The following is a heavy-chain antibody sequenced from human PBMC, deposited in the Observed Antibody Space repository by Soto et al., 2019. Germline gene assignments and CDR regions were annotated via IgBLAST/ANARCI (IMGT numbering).Heavy chain of an antibody. V-gene: IGHV3-23*01. Sequence: GGSLRLSCAASGFTFSSYAMSWVRQAPGKGLEWVSAISGSGGSTYYADSVKGRFTISRDNSKNTLYLQMNSLRAEDTAVYYCHTGGDYGDNYYYGMDVWGQGTTVTVSS. CDR2: ISGSGGST. J-gene: IGHJ6*02. CDR1: GFTFSSYA. D-gene: IGHD4-17*01. CDR3: HTGGDYGDNYYYGMDV.